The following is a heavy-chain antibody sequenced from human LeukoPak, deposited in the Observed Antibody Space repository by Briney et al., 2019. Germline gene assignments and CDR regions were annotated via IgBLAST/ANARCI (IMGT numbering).Heavy chain of an antibody. CDR3: ARDYKSNWFDP. Sequence: ASVKVSCKASGYTFTGYYMHWVRQAPGQGLEWMGRINPNSGGTNHAQKFQGRVTMTRDTSISTAYMELSRLRSDDTAVYYCARDYKSNWFDPWGQGTLVTVSS. V-gene: IGHV1-2*06. CDR1: GYTFTGYY. D-gene: IGHD5-24*01. J-gene: IGHJ5*02. CDR2: INPNSGGT.